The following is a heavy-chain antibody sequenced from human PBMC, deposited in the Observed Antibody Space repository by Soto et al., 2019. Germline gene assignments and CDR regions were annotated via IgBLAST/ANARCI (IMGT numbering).Heavy chain of an antibody. Sequence: GGSLRLSCAASGFTFDDYAMHWVRQAPGKGLEWVSGISWNSGSIGYADSVKGRFTISRDNAKNSLYLQMNSLRAEDTALYYCAKDPAYQLLGDAFDIWGQGTMVTVSS. D-gene: IGHD2-2*01. CDR1: GFTFDDYA. CDR2: ISWNSGSI. V-gene: IGHV3-9*01. CDR3: AKDPAYQLLGDAFDI. J-gene: IGHJ3*02.